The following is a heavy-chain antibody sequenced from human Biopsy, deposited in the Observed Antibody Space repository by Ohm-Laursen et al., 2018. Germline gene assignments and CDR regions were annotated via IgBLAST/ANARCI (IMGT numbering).Heavy chain of an antibody. Sequence: SQTLSLTWTVSGVSITAYYWSWIRQPPGKGLECIGNIHHSGSTNYNPSLKSQLTISVDTSKNQFSLKLSSVTAADTAVYYCARMDCSGGSCHYYSYGMDVWGQGTTVTVSS. CDR2: IHHSGST. CDR1: GVSITAYY. J-gene: IGHJ6*02. V-gene: IGHV4-4*09. D-gene: IGHD2-15*01. CDR3: ARMDCSGGSCHYYSYGMDV.